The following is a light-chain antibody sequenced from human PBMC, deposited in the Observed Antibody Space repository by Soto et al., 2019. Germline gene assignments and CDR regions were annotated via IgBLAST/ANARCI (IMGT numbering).Light chain of an antibody. J-gene: IGKJ4*01. V-gene: IGKV3D-15*01. CDR2: GAS. Sequence: EIVMTQSPATLSVSPGERATLSCRASQSVNSNLAWYQQRPGQAPRLLIYGASTRATGIPDRFSGSGSGTEFTLTISSLQSEDFAVYYCQQYNIWPLTFGGGTKVEIK. CDR3: QQYNIWPLT. CDR1: QSVNSN.